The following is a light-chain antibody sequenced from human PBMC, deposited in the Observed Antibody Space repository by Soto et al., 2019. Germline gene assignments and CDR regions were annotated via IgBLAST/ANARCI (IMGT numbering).Light chain of an antibody. CDR2: GAS. CDR3: QQYTNFRLEVA. J-gene: IGKJ4*01. V-gene: IGKV3-15*01. Sequence: IVITEGPSTLSKTTEERATLSCRASQSVSSNLAWYQQKPGQAPRLLIYGASTRATGIPARFSGSGSGTEFTLTISSLHSEACAVCYTQQYTNFRLEVALGGGTQV. CDR1: QSVSSN.